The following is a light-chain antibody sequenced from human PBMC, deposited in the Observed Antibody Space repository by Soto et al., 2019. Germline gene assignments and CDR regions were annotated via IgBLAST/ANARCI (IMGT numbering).Light chain of an antibody. CDR1: QSVSSN. V-gene: IGKV3-15*01. CDR2: GAS. J-gene: IGKJ4*01. CDR3: QQYNNWPLT. Sequence: EIVLTQSPGTLSLSPGEIATLSFSASQSVSSNLAWYQQKPGQAPRLLIYGASTRATGIPARFSGSGSGTEFTLTISSLQSEDFAVYYCQQYNNWPLTFGGGTKVDIK.